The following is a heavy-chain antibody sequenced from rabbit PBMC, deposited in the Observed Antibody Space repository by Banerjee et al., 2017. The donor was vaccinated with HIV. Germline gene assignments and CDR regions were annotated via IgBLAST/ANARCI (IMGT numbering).Heavy chain of an antibody. CDR1: GFSLSIYE. V-gene: IGHV1S40*01. Sequence: QSLEESGGDLVKPGAFLTLTCTASGFSLSIYEMCWVRQAPGKGLEWIACSYAGSSGTTYYASWAKGRFTISKTSSTTVTLQMTSLTAADTATYFCARYSYDDYRLDLWGQGTLVTVS. J-gene: IGHJ3*01. CDR3: ARYSYDDYRLDL. CDR2: SYAGSSGTT. D-gene: IGHD2-1*01.